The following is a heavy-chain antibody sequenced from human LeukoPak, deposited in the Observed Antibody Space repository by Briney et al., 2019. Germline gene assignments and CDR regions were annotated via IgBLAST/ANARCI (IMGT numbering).Heavy chain of an antibody. CDR1: GYTFTSYY. CDR3: ARVEGSYYYYYGVDV. J-gene: IGHJ6*02. CDR2: INPSGGST. V-gene: IGHV1-46*01. Sequence: ASVKVSCKASGYTFTSYYMHWVRQAPGQGLEWMGIINPSGGSTSYAQKFQGRVTMTRDTSTSTVYMELSSLRSEDTAVYYCARVEGSYYYYYGVDVWGQGTTVTASS.